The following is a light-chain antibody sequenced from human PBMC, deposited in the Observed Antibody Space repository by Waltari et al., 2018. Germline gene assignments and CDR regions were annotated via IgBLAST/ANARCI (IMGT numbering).Light chain of an antibody. CDR2: DAS. CDR3: QQYGNLPAT. CDR1: QSVASNY. V-gene: IGKV3-20*01. J-gene: IGKJ1*01. Sequence: EVVLTQSPGTLYLSPGERATLACRASQSVASNYLAWYKHKPGQAPRLLIYDASKRATGIPGRVSGSGSGTDFTLTSSRLEPEVLAVYACQQYGNLPATFGQGTKVEMK.